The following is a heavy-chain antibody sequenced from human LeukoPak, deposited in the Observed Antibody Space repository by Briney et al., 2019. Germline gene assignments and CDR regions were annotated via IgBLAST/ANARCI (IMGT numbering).Heavy chain of an antibody. D-gene: IGHD2-8*02. Sequence: GGSLRLSCAASEITLSNYWIHWVRQAPGKGLVWVSRISYDGHNTNYADSVKGRFTISRDNSKSTLSLQMNSLRAEDTAIYYCATYRQVLLPFESWGQGTLVTVSS. CDR1: EITLSNYW. CDR2: ISYDGHNT. V-gene: IGHV3-74*01. CDR3: ATYRQVLLPFES. J-gene: IGHJ4*02.